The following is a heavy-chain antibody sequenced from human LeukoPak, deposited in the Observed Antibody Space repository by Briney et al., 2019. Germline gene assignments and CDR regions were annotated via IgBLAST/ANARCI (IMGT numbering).Heavy chain of an antibody. CDR1: GYTFTGYY. V-gene: IGHV1-2*02. Sequence: ASVKVSCKASGYTFTGYYMHWVRQAPGQGLEWMGWINPNSGGTNYAQKFQGRVTMTRDTSISTAYMELSRLRSEDTAVYYCARGDSGYDFYYYYYMDVWGKGTTVTVSS. D-gene: IGHD5-12*01. CDR2: INPNSGGT. CDR3: ARGDSGYDFYYYYYMDV. J-gene: IGHJ6*03.